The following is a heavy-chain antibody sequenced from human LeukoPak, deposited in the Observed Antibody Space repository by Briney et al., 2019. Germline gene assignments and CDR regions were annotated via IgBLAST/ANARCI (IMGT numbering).Heavy chain of an antibody. CDR1: GFTFSSHA. V-gene: IGHV3-23*01. D-gene: IGHD3-9*01. CDR2: ISGSGGST. CDR3: AHSGYYDILTGYYEEDY. Sequence: PGGSLRLSCAASGFTFSSHAMSWVRQAPGKGLEWVSAISGSGGSTYYADSVKGRFTISRDNSKNTLYLQMNSLRAEDTAVYYCAHSGYYDILTGYYEEDYWGQGTLVTVSS. J-gene: IGHJ4*02.